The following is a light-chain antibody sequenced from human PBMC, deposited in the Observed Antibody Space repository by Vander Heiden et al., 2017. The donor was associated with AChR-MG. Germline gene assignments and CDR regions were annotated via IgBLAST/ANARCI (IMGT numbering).Light chain of an antibody. CDR1: QSVSSSY. V-gene: IGKV3-20*01. CDR2: GAS. J-gene: IGKJ1*01. Sequence: LTQSPGTLSLSPGERATLPCRASQSVSSSYLAWYQQKPGQAPRLLIYGASSRATGIRDRFSGSGSGTDFTLTISRLEPEDFAVYYCQQYGSSPPGWTFGQGTKVEIK. CDR3: QQYGSSPPGWT.